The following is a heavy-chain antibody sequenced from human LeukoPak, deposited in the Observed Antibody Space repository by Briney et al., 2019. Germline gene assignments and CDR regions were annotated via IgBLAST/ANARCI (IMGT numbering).Heavy chain of an antibody. CDR3: AYTAHTYYYDSSGYYYFDY. D-gene: IGHD3-22*01. CDR2: IIPILGIA. Sequence: SVKVSCKASGGTFSSYAISWVRQAPGQGLEWMGRIIPILGIANYAQKFQGRVTITADKSTSTAYMELSSLRSEDTAVYYCAYTAHTYYYDSSGYYYFDYWGQGTLVTVSS. J-gene: IGHJ4*02. V-gene: IGHV1-69*04. CDR1: GGTFSSYA.